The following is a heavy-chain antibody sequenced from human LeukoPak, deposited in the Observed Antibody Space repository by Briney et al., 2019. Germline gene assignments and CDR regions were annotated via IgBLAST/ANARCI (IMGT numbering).Heavy chain of an antibody. J-gene: IGHJ4*02. CDR1: GLTFSTYG. D-gene: IGHD6-19*01. Sequence: PGGSLRLSCAASGLTFSTYGMSWVRQAPGKGLEWVSGISDSGGNTYYIDSVKGRFTISRDNSKNTLYLQMNSLRAEDTAVYYCAKVLPGITVVALFEDWGQGTLVTVSS. CDR3: AKVLPGITVVALFED. CDR2: ISDSGGNT. V-gene: IGHV3-23*01.